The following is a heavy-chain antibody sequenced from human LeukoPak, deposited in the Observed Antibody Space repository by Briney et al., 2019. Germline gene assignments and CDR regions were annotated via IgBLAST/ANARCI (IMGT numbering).Heavy chain of an antibody. CDR3: AREAPYYDYVWGSYRYTLFDY. Sequence: SETLSLTCTVSGGSISSGDYYWSWVRQPPGKGLEWIGYIYYSGTTYYNPSLKSRVTISVDTSKNQFSLKLSSVTAADTAVYYCAREAPYYDYVWGSYRYTLFDYWGQGTLVTVSS. J-gene: IGHJ4*02. CDR1: GGSISSGDYY. V-gene: IGHV4-30-4*01. CDR2: IYYSGTT. D-gene: IGHD3-16*02.